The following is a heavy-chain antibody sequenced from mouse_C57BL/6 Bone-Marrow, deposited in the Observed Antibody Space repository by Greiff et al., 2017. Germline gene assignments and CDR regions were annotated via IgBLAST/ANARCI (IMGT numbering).Heavy chain of an antibody. V-gene: IGHV1-85*01. CDR2: IYPRYGST. J-gene: IGHJ1*03. CDR3: ARLEFDGSSGDWYFDV. Sequence: VQRVESGPELVKPGASVKLSCKASGYTFTSYDINWVKQRPGQGLEWIGWIYPRYGSTKYNEKFKGKATLTVDTSSSTAYMELHSLTSEDSAVYFCARLEFDGSSGDWYFDVWGTGTTVTVSS. CDR1: GYTFTSYD. D-gene: IGHD1-1*01.